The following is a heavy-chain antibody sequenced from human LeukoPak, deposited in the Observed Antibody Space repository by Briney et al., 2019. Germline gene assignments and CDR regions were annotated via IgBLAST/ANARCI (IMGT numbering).Heavy chain of an antibody. CDR2: VYYSGST. J-gene: IGHJ4*02. V-gene: IGHV4-59*01. CDR1: GGSISSYY. Sequence: SETLSLTCTVSGGSISSYYWSWIRQPPGKALEWIGYVYYSGSTNYNPSLKSRVTISIDTSRNQFSLNLTSVTAADTAVYYCARQIVGATIDYWGQGTLVTVSS. D-gene: IGHD1-26*01. CDR3: ARQIVGATIDY.